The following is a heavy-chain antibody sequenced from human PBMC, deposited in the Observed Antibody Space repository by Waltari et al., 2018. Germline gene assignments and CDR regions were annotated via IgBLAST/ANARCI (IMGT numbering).Heavy chain of an antibody. CDR1: GFTFSSYS. V-gene: IGHV3-21*01. CDR2: ISSSSYI. D-gene: IGHD6-13*01. CDR3: ARDGRGAAAGWGY. Sequence: EVQLVESGGGLVKPGGSLRLSCAASGFTFSSYSMNWVSQAPGKGLEWVSSISSSSYIYYADSVKCRFTISRDNAKNSLYLQRNSLRAEDTAVYYCARDGRGAAAGWGYWGQGTLVTVSS. J-gene: IGHJ4*02.